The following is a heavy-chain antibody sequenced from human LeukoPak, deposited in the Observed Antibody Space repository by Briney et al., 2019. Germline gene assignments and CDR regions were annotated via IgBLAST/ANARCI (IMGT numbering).Heavy chain of an antibody. Sequence: RASVKVSCKASGGTFSSYAISWVRQAPGQGLEWMGGIIPIFGTANYAQKFQGRVTITADKSTSTAYMELSSLRSDDTAVYYCARQRFGAWVDYWGQGTLVTVSS. V-gene: IGHV1-69*06. CDR2: IIPIFGTA. J-gene: IGHJ4*02. CDR3: ARQRFGAWVDY. CDR1: GGTFSSYA. D-gene: IGHD3-10*01.